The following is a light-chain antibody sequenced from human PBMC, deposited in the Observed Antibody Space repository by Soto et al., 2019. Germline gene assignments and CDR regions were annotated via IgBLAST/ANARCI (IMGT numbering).Light chain of an antibody. CDR3: QQRSDCPLT. Sequence: EIVLTQSPATLSLSPGERATLSCRASQSVSSSLAWYQQKPGQAPRLLIYDASSSATGIPARFSGSGSGTDVTLTISSLGPEDFVVYYCQQRSDCPLTFGGGTKVEIK. CDR1: QSVSSS. V-gene: IGKV3-11*01. J-gene: IGKJ4*01. CDR2: DAS.